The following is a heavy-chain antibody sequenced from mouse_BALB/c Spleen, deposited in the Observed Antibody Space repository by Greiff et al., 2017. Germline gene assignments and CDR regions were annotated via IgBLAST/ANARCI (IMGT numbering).Heavy chain of an antibody. D-gene: IGHD2-14*01. CDR1: GFTFSSYP. Sequence: EVKLMESGGGLVKPGGSLKLSCAASGFTFSSYPMSWVRQTPEKRLEWVATISSGGSYTYYPDSVKGRFTISRDNAKNTLYLQMSSLKSEDTAMYYCTRDLTRGFAYWGQGTLVTVSA. CDR3: TRDLTRGFAY. CDR2: ISSGGSYT. J-gene: IGHJ3*01. V-gene: IGHV5-6-4*01.